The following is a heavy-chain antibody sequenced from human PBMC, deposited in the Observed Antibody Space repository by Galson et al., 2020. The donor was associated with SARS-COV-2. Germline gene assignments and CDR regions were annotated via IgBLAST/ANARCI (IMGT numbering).Heavy chain of an antibody. J-gene: IGHJ4*02. CDR2: LYWDDDE. D-gene: IGHD3-3*01. V-gene: IGHV2-5*02. CDR1: GFPLSSSAVG. CDR3: AHVLYFERSGYWGFDY. Sequence: SGPPLAKPTQPLTLTCTFSGFPLSSSAVGVGWIRQPPGKPLEWHALLYWDDDEHYSPSLKSRLTITKATSKNQVVLPMTTMDPVDTGTHFCAHVLYFERSGYWGFDYWGQGTRVIVSS.